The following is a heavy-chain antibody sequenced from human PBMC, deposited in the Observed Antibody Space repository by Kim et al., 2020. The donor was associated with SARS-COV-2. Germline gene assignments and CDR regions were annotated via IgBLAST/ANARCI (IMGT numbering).Heavy chain of an antibody. CDR1: GFTVSSNY. J-gene: IGHJ6*02. V-gene: IGHV3-53*01. Sequence: GGSLRLSCAASGFTVSSNYMSWVRQAPGKGLEWVSVIYSGGSTYYADSVKGRFTISRDNSKNTLYLQMNSLRAEDTAVYYCARTTTVTNPGDYGMDVWGHGTTVTVSS. CDR2: IYSGGST. CDR3: ARTTTVTNPGDYGMDV. D-gene: IGHD4-17*01.